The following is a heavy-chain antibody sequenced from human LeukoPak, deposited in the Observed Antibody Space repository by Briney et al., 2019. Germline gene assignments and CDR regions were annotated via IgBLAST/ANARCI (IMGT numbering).Heavy chain of an antibody. CDR3: ARTGTHYYYYMDV. D-gene: IGHD3-10*01. CDR1: GGSICSSSYY. J-gene: IGHJ6*03. CDR2: IYYSGST. V-gene: IGHV4-39*07. Sequence: SETLSLTCTVSGGSICSSSYYWGWVRQPPGKGLEWIGSIYYSGSTYYNPSLKSRVTISVDTSKNQFSLKLSSVTAADTAVYYCARTGTHYYYYMDVWGKGTTVTVSS.